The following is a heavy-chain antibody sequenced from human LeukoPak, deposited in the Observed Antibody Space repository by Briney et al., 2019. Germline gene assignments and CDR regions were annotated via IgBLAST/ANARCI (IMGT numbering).Heavy chain of an antibody. CDR2: INSNSGGT. CDR1: GYTFTGYY. CDR3: ARICSSTSCYGGGDY. Sequence: ASVKVSCKASGYTFTGYYMHWGLEAPGQGLEWMGWINSNSGGTNYAQKFQGRVTMTRDTSISTAYTELSRLTSADTAVYYCARICSSTSCYGGGDYWGQGTLVTVSS. D-gene: IGHD2-2*01. J-gene: IGHJ4*02. V-gene: IGHV1-2*02.